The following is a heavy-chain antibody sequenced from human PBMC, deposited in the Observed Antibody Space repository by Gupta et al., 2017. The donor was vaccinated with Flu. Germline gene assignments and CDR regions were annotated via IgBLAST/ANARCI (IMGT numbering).Heavy chain of an antibody. CDR2: IYHGGRT. Sequence: PPGRGLGWIGYIYHGGRTDSNPSLKSRVTRLVDRSKNHFSLKLSSVTAADTAVYYCARGEGDILPGPTKFDYWGQGTLVTVSS. J-gene: IGHJ4*02. CDR3: ARGEGDILPGPTKFDY. D-gene: IGHD3-9*01. V-gene: IGHV4-30-2*01.